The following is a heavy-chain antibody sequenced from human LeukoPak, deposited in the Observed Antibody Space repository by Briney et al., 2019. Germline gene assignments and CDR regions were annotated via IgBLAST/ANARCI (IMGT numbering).Heavy chain of an antibody. Sequence: GGSLRLSCAASGFTFTNYWMTWVRQAPGKGREWVANIKQDGSETYYVDSVKGRFTISRDNAKNSLYLQMNSLTAEDTAVYYCVRGGSWYAAFDFWGQGTVVPVSS. D-gene: IGHD6-13*01. V-gene: IGHV3-7*04. CDR2: IKQDGSET. CDR3: VRGGSWYAAFDF. J-gene: IGHJ3*01. CDR1: GFTFTNYW.